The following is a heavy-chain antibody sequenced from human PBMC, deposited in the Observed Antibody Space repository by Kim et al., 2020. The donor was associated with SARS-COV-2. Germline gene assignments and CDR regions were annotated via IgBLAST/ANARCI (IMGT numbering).Heavy chain of an antibody. V-gene: IGHV1-8*01. CDR3: AKGGFDP. J-gene: IGHJ5*02. Sequence: NRGNTGYAQKFQGRVTMTRNTSISTAYMELSSLRSEDTAVYYCAKGGFDPWGQGTLVTVSS. CDR2: NRGNT.